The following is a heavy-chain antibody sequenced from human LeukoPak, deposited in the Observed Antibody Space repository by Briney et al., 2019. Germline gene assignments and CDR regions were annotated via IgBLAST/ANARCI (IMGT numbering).Heavy chain of an antibody. V-gene: IGHV1-58*02. J-gene: IGHJ3*02. CDR1: GYTFSRSA. CDR3: AAENEVATKGINAFDI. CDR2: IVVGSGDT. Sequence: SVKVSCKASGYTFSRSAIQWVRQARGQRLEWIGWIVVGSGDTNYAQKFQERVTITRDMSTSTAFMELSSLRSEDTAVYYCAAENEVATKGINAFDIWGQGTMVTVSS. D-gene: IGHD5-12*01.